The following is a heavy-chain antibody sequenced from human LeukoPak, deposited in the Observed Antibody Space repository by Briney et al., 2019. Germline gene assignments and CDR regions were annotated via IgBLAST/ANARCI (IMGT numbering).Heavy chain of an antibody. D-gene: IGHD3-10*01. V-gene: IGHV1-18*01. J-gene: IGHJ4*02. Sequence: GASVKASCKASGYTFTSYGISWVRQAPGQGLEWMGWISAYNGNTNYAQKLQGRVTMTTDTSTSTAYMELRSLRSDDTAVYYCARDLGYYGSGSYYIGDYWGQGTLVTVSS. CDR3: ARDLGYYGSGSYYIGDY. CDR1: GYTFTSYG. CDR2: ISAYNGNT.